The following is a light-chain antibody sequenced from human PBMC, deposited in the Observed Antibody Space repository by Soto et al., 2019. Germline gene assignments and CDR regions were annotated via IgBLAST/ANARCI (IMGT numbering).Light chain of an antibody. J-gene: IGKJ5*01. CDR2: GPS. V-gene: IGKV3-20*01. CDR3: QQYGSSPIT. CDR1: QSVSYN. Sequence: EIVMTESPATLSVSPGERVTLSCRASQSVSYNLAWYQQKPGQAPRLLIYGPSTRATGIPDRFSGSGSGTDFTLTISRLEPEDFAVYYCQQYGSSPITFGQGTRLEIK.